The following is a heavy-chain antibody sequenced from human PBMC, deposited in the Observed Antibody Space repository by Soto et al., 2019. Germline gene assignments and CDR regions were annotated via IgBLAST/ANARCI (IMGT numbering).Heavy chain of an antibody. CDR1: GYTFTGYF. Sequence: QVQLVQSGAEVKKPGASVKVSCMASGYTFTGYFMHWVRQAPGQGLEWMGWINPNSGGTSYAQKFQGRVTMTRDTSISTAYMELTRLRSDDTAVYYCAREYGDYDNWFDPWGQGTLVTVSS. V-gene: IGHV1-2*02. CDR2: INPNSGGT. CDR3: AREYGDYDNWFDP. D-gene: IGHD4-17*01. J-gene: IGHJ5*02.